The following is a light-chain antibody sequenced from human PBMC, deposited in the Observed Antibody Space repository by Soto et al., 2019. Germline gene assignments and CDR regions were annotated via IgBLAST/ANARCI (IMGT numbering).Light chain of an antibody. Sequence: DIQMTQSPSTLSASVGDRVTITCRASQSISSWLAWYQQKPGKAPKLLIYDASSLESGVPSRFGGSGYGTEFTLTISSLQPDDFATYYCEQYNSYPWTFGQGTKVEIK. J-gene: IGKJ1*01. CDR3: EQYNSYPWT. V-gene: IGKV1-5*01. CDR1: QSISSW. CDR2: DAS.